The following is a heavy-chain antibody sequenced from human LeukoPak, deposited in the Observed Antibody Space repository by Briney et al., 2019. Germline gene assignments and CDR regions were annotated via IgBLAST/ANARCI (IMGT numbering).Heavy chain of an antibody. D-gene: IGHD3-10*01. CDR3: ARGSGTITMVRGVFYGMDV. CDR1: GYTFTSYY. V-gene: IGHV1-46*01. J-gene: IGHJ6*02. Sequence: ASVNVSCKASGYTFTSYYMHWVRQAPGQGLEWMGIINPSGGSTSYAQKFQGRVTMTRDTSTSTVYMELSSLRSEDTAVYYCARGSGTITMVRGVFYGMDVWGQGTTVTVSS. CDR2: INPSGGST.